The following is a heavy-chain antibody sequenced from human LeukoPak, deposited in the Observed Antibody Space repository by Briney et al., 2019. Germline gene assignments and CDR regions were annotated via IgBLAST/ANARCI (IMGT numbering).Heavy chain of an antibody. Sequence: PGTSLRLSCAASEFTFSSYAMHWVRQAPGKGLEWVAIIWYDGYNKYYADSVRGRFTISRDNSKNTLYLQMNNLRAEDTAVYYCARDRDRAEFYFDYWGQGTLVTVSS. J-gene: IGHJ4*02. V-gene: IGHV3-33*08. CDR2: IWYDGYNK. CDR3: ARDRDRAEFYFDY. CDR1: EFTFSSYA. D-gene: IGHD1-14*01.